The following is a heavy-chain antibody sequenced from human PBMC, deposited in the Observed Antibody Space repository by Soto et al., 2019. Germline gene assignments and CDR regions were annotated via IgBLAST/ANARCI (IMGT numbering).Heavy chain of an antibody. V-gene: IGHV1-69*12. CDR2: IIPIFGTA. CDR1: GGTFSSYA. Sequence: QVQLVQSGAEVKKPGSSVQVSCKASGGTFSSYAISWVRQAPGQGLEWMGGIIPIFGTANYAQKFQGRVTITADESTSTAYMELSSLRSEDTAVYYCARESTVTPSDYYDYGMDVWGQGTTVTVSS. CDR3: ARESTVTPSDYYDYGMDV. J-gene: IGHJ6*01. D-gene: IGHD4-17*01.